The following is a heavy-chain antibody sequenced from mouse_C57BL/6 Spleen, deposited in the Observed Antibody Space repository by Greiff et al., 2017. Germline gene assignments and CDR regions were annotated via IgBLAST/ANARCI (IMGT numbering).Heavy chain of an antibody. V-gene: IGHV1-61*01. CDR1: GYTFTSYW. J-gene: IGHJ1*03. CDR2: IHPSDSET. Sequence: QVQLQQPGAELVRPGSSVKLSCKASGYTFTSYWMDWVKQRPGQGLEWIGNIHPSDSETHYNQKFKDKATLTVDKSSSTAYMQLSSLTSEDSAVYYCARRDSGVWGTGTTVTVSS. CDR3: ARRDSGV.